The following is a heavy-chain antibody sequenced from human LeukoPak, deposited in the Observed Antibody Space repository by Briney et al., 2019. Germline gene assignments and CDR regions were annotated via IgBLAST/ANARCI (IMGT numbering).Heavy chain of an antibody. CDR2: IRTYNGNT. V-gene: IGHV1-18*01. Sequence: ASVKVSCKTSGYRFTNFGINWVRQAPGQGLEWMGWIRTYNGNTNYAQKLQGRVTMTTDTSTSTAYMELRSLRSDDTAVYYCARHRRHRVYYDSSGYYHDGFDIWGQGTMVTVSS. CDR1: GYRFTNFG. J-gene: IGHJ3*02. CDR3: ARHRRHRVYYDSSGYYHDGFDI. D-gene: IGHD3-22*01.